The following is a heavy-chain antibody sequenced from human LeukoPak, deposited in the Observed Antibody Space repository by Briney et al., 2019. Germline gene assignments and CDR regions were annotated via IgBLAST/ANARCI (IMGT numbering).Heavy chain of an antibody. J-gene: IGHJ4*02. V-gene: IGHV3-21*01. CDR2: ISSSSSYI. D-gene: IGHD3-22*01. CDR1: GFTFSSYS. Sequence: GGSLRLSCAASGFTFSSYSMNWVRQAPGKGLEWVSSISSSSSYIYYADSVKGRFTISRDNAKNSLYLQMNSLRAEDTAVYYCARDEPDYYDSSGYYDFDYWGQGTLVTVSS. CDR3: ARDEPDYYDSSGYYDFDY.